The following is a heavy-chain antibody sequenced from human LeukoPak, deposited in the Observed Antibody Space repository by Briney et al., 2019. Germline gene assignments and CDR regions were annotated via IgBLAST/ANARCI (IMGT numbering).Heavy chain of an antibody. J-gene: IGHJ4*02. CDR1: GYTFTGCH. V-gene: IGHV1-2*02. D-gene: IGHD3-10*01. CDR3: ARDSSWFGGSDY. CDR2: ITPNSGDT. Sequence: ASVKVSCTASGYTFTGCHIHWVRQAPGQGLEWMGRITPNSGDTSYAQNFQDRVTMTRDTSINTAYMELSRPRSDDTAVYYCARDSSWFGGSDYWGQGTLVTVSS.